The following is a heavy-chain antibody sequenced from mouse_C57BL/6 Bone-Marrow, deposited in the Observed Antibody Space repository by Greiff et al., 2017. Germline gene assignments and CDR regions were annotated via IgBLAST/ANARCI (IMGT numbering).Heavy chain of an antibody. CDR1: GFTFSSYT. Sequence: EVQRVESGGGLVKPGGSLKLSCAASGFTFSSYTMSWVRQTPEKRLQWVAAISGGGGNTYSPDSVQGRFTISRDNDKNILYLQMSSLRSEDTALYYWSRQVTTVLATKYFDVGGTGTTVTVSS. D-gene: IGHD1-1*01. J-gene: IGHJ1*03. CDR3: SRQVTTVLATKYFDV. V-gene: IGHV5-9*01. CDR2: ISGGGGNT.